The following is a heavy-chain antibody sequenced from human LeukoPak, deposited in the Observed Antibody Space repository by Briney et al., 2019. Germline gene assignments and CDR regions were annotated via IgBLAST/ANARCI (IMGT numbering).Heavy chain of an antibody. CDR2: INPSGGST. CDR3: ARAPSGGKGPRGLDY. CDR1: GYTFTSYY. D-gene: IGHD4-23*01. J-gene: IGHJ4*02. Sequence: ASVKVSCKASGYTFTSYYMHWVRQAPGQGLEWMGIINPSGGSTSYAQKFQGRVTMTRDMSTSTVYMELSSLRSEDTAVYYCARAPSGGKGPRGLDYWGQGTLVTVSS. V-gene: IGHV1-46*01.